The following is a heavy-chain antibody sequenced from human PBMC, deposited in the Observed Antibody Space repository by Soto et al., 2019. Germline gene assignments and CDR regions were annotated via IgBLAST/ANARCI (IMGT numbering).Heavy chain of an antibody. J-gene: IGHJ6*02. Sequence: SETLSLTCTVSGGSISSGDYYWSWIRQPPGKGLEWIGYIYYSGSTYYNPSLKSRVTISVDTSKNQFSLKLSSVTAADTAVYYCAGVRTMVRGVIVAPDYGMDVWGQGTTVTVSS. CDR1: GGSISSGDYY. V-gene: IGHV4-30-4*01. CDR2: IYYSGST. CDR3: AGVRTMVRGVIVAPDYGMDV. D-gene: IGHD3-10*01.